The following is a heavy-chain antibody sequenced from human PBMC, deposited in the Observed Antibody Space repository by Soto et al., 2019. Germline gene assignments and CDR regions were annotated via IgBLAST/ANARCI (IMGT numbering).Heavy chain of an antibody. Sequence: EVQLLESGGGLVQPGGSLRLSCAASGFTFSSYAMSWVRQAPGKGLEWVSAISGSGGSTYYAGSVKGRFTISRDNSNNTLYLQMNSLRAEDTAVYYCAKGAYSSSWYSGGYFDYWGQGTLVSVSS. D-gene: IGHD6-13*01. CDR1: GFTFSSYA. V-gene: IGHV3-23*01. J-gene: IGHJ4*02. CDR2: ISGSGGST. CDR3: AKGAYSSSWYSGGYFDY.